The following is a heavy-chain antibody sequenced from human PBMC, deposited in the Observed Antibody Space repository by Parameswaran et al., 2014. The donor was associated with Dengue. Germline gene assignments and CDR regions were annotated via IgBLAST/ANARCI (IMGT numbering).Heavy chain of an antibody. V-gene: IGHV4-34*01. CDR2: INHSGST. D-gene: IGHD3-3*01. J-gene: IGHJ6*02. Sequence: PGKGLEWIGEINHSGSTNYNPSLKSRVTISVDTSKNQFSLKLSSVTAADTAVYYCARVRFLEWLLPGYMDVWGQGTTVTVSS. CDR3: ARVRFLEWLLPGYMDV.